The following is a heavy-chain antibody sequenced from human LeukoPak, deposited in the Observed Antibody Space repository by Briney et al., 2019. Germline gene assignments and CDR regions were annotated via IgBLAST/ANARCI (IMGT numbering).Heavy chain of an antibody. CDR3: ARGNDSSGYYPSHYYYYYGIDV. V-gene: IGHV4-34*01. CDR2: INHSGST. J-gene: IGHJ6*02. CDR1: GGSLSGYY. Sequence: SETLSLTCAVYGGSLSGYYWSWIRQPPGKGLEWIGEINHSGSTNYNPSLKSRVTISVDTSKNQFSLKLSSVTAADTAVYYCARGNDSSGYYPSHYYYYYGIDVWGQGTTVTVSS. D-gene: IGHD3-22*01.